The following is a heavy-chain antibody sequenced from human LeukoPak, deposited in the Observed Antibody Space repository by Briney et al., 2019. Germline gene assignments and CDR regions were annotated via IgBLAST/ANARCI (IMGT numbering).Heavy chain of an antibody. Sequence: PGGSLRLSCAASGFTFSDYYMSWIRQAPGKGLEWVSYISSGGSTIYYADYVKGRFTISRDNPKNSLYLQMNSLRAEDTAVYYCARHLVVATYDYWGQGTLVTVSS. D-gene: IGHD2-21*01. CDR1: GFTFSDYY. CDR2: ISSGGSTI. J-gene: IGHJ4*02. CDR3: ARHLVVATYDY. V-gene: IGHV3-11*01.